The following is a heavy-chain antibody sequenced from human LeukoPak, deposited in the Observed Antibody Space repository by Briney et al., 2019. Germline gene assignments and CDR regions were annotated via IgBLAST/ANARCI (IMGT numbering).Heavy chain of an antibody. CDR3: ARARWLRFGPTNLDAFDI. CDR1: GGSISSYY. D-gene: IGHD5-12*01. Sequence: SETLSLTCTVSGGSISSYYWSWIRQPPGKGLEWIGYIDYSGSTNYNPSLKSRVTISVDTSKNQFSLKLSSVTAADTAVYYCARARWLRFGPTNLDAFDIWGQGTMVTVSS. J-gene: IGHJ3*02. CDR2: IDYSGST. V-gene: IGHV4-59*13.